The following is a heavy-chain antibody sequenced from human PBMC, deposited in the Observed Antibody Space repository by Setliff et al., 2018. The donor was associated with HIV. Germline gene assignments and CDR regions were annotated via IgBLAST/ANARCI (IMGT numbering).Heavy chain of an antibody. CDR2: IYPGGSV. D-gene: IGHD4-17*01. J-gene: IGHJ5*02. CDR3: AKLTRLKASFPTDYLDP. V-gene: IGHV3-66*02. Sequence: ETLSLSCTASRLTLSSNYMTWVRQSPGKGLEWVSTIYPGGSVYYADSIKGRFSISRENAKNTIYLQMHSLTTEDTAVYFCAKLTRLKASFPTDYLDPWGQGTLVTVSS. CDR1: RLTLSSNY.